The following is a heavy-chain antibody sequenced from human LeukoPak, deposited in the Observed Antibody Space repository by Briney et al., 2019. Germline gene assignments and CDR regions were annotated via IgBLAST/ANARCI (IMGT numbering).Heavy chain of an antibody. CDR1: GYTFSGYF. V-gene: IGHV1-2*02. J-gene: IGHJ6*02. CDR3: SREGSVGLYLDV. CDR2: INPNSGGT. D-gene: IGHD2-2*02. Sequence: GASVKVSCKASGYTFSGYFIHWVRQAPGQGLEWMGWINPNSGGTNYAREFQGRVTMTRDTSTSTAYMEPNSLRSDDTAVYYCSREGSVGLYLDVWGQGTTVTVSS.